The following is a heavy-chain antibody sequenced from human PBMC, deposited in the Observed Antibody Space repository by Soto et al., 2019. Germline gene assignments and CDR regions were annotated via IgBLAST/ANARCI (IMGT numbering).Heavy chain of an antibody. Sequence: QVHLVQSGAEVKKPGASVKVSCEASGYAFPTYGISWVRQSRGQGLEWMGWISAYNGHTNYAQNFQGRLTLTTDTSTSTAYMELMNLRSGDTAVYYCAGHHGPMTSETWFDPWGQGHEVTVSS. CDR2: ISAYNGHT. V-gene: IGHV1-18*01. D-gene: IGHD3-22*01. CDR3: AGHHGPMTSETWFDP. J-gene: IGHJ5*02. CDR1: GYAFPTYG.